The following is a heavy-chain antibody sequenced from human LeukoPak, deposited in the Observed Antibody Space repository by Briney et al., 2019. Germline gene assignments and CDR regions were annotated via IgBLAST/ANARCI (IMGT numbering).Heavy chain of an antibody. CDR1: GFTLSGYW. CDR2: IKQDGSEK. J-gene: IGHJ4*02. V-gene: IGHV3-7*01. CDR3: ARDGMVRGVIRRGY. D-gene: IGHD3-10*01. Sequence: GGSLRLSCAASGFTLSGYWMSWVRRAPGKGLEWVANIKQDGSEKYYVDSVKGRFTISRDNAKNSLYLQMNSLRAEDTAVYYCARDGMVRGVIRRGYWGQGTLVTVSS.